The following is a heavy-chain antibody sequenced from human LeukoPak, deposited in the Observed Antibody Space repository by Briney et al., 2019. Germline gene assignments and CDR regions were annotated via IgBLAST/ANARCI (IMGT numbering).Heavy chain of an antibody. J-gene: IGHJ6*02. CDR1: GYSFTSYW. Sequence: GESLKISCKGSGYSFTSYWIGWVRQMPGKGLEWVGIIYPGDSDTRYSPSFQGQVTISADKSISTAYLQWSSLKASDTAMYYCAREGCSGGSCYYGMDVWGQGTTVTVSS. CDR3: AREGCSGGSCYYGMDV. V-gene: IGHV5-51*01. D-gene: IGHD2-15*01. CDR2: IYPGDSDT.